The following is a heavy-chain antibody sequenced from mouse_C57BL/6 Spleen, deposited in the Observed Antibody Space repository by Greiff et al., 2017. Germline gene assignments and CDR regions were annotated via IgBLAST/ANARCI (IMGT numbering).Heavy chain of an antibody. CDR2: IDPENGDN. Sequence: VQLQQSGAELVRPGASVKLSCTASGFNIKDDYMHWVKQRPEQGLEWIGWIDPENGDNEYATKFKGKATITADTSSNTAYLQLSSLTSEDTALYYCATRSDAVDYWGQGTTLTVSS. V-gene: IGHV14-4*01. J-gene: IGHJ2*01. CDR3: ATRSDAVDY. CDR1: GFNIKDDY.